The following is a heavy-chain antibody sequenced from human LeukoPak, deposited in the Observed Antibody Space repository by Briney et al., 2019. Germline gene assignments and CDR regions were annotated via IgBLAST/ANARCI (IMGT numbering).Heavy chain of an antibody. CDR2: IYYSGST. Sequence: ASETLSLTCTVSGGSISSGSCYWSWIRQPAGKGLEWIGYIYYSGSTNYNPSLKSRVTISVDTSKNQFSLKLSSVTAADTAVYYCARARGGDGTWGQGTLVTVSS. V-gene: IGHV4-61*10. J-gene: IGHJ5*02. CDR3: ARARGGDGT. D-gene: IGHD2-21*02. CDR1: GGSISSGSCY.